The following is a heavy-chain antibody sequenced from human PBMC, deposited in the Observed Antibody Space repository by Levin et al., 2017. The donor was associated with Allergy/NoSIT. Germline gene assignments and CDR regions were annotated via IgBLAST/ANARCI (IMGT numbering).Heavy chain of an antibody. J-gene: IGHJ4*02. CDR2: ITLDVTDT. D-gene: IGHD2-2*01. Sequence: GESLKISCAASGFTFSRYYMHWVRQAPGKGLVWVSRITLDVTDTYYADSVKGRFTISRDNAENTLFLQMNSLRAEDTAIYYCARGGCSSTSCRDYWGQGILVTGSS. V-gene: IGHV3-74*01. CDR1: GFTFSRYY. CDR3: ARGGCSSTSCRDY.